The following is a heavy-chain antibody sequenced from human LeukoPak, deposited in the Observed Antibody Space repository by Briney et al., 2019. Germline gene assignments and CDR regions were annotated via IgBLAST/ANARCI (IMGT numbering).Heavy chain of an antibody. CDR3: AKERSAHYYYYYMDV. J-gene: IGHJ6*03. V-gene: IGHV3-43*02. CDR1: GFTFDDYA. CDR2: ISGDGGST. D-gene: IGHD3-10*01. Sequence: PGGSLRLSCAASGFTFDDYAMHWVRQAPGKGLEWVPLISGDGGSTYYADSVKGRFTISRDNSKNSLYLQMNSLRTEDTALYYCAKERSAHYYYYYMDVWGKGTTVTVSS.